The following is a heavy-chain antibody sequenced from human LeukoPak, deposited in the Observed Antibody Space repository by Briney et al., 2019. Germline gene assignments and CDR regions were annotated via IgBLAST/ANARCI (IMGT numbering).Heavy chain of an antibody. CDR1: GGSISSYY. V-gene: IGHV4-59*01. CDR3: ARQQNSFDP. Sequence: SETLSLTCTVSGGSISSYYWSWIRQPPGKGLEWIGYIYYSGSTNYNPSLKSRVTISVDTSKNQFSLKLSSVTAADTAVYYCARQQNSFDPWGQGTLVTVSS. J-gene: IGHJ5*02. CDR2: IYYSGST.